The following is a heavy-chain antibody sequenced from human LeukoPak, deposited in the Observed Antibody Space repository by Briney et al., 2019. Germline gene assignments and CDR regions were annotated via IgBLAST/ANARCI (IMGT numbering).Heavy chain of an antibody. Sequence: PGGSLRLSCAASGFAFSHAWMNWVRQAPGKGLEWVSFISSSSSYIYYADSVKGRFTISRDNAKNSLYLQMNSLRAEDTAVYYCARDSGYACFDIWGQGTMVTVSS. V-gene: IGHV3-21*01. CDR3: ARDSGYACFDI. D-gene: IGHD5-12*01. CDR2: ISSSSSYI. CDR1: GFAFSHAW. J-gene: IGHJ3*02.